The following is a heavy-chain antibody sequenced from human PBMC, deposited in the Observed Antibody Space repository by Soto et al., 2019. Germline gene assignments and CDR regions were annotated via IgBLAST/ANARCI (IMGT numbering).Heavy chain of an antibody. Sequence: EEQLVESGGGLVQPGGSLRLSCAASGFIFSNFWINWVRQAPGKGLEWVASINQAGSEKYYVDSVKGRFTISRDNAKNSLYLQMNSLRAEDTAVYYCAVRSIAAVVDFWGQGTLVTVSS. V-gene: IGHV3-7*01. CDR1: GFIFSNFW. CDR3: AVRSIAAVVDF. J-gene: IGHJ4*02. CDR2: INQAGSEK. D-gene: IGHD6-25*01.